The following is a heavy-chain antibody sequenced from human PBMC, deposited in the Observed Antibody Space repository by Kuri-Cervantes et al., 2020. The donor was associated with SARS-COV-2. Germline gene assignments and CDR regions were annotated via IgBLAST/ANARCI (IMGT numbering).Heavy chain of an antibody. D-gene: IGHD6-13*01. CDR1: GYTLTELT. V-gene: IGHV1-18*01. Sequence: ASVNVSCKISGYTLTELTMHWVRQAPGQGPEWMGWISAYNGNTNYAQKLQGRVTMTTDTSTSTAYMELRSLRSDDTAVYYCARVLAAALDYWCQGTLVTVSS. CDR3: ARVLAAALDY. J-gene: IGHJ4*02. CDR2: ISAYNGNT.